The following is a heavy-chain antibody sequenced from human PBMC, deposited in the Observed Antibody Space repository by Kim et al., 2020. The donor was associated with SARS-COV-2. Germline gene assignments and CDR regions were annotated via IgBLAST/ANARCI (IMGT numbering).Heavy chain of an antibody. CDR2: VDTHDSDA. CDR3: ARQSTYYGMDV. J-gene: IGHJ6*02. CDR1: GYSSTMFS. V-gene: IGHV5-51*01. Sequence: GESLKISCKASGYSSTMFSIGWVRQRPGKGLEWMGIVDTHDSDARYSVSFEGQVNISADKSITTAYLQWSSLRAPDTAIYYCARQSTYYGMDVWGPGTPVIVSS.